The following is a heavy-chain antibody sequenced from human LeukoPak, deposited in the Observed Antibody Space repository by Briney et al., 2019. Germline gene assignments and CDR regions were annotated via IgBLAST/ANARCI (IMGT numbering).Heavy chain of an antibody. CDR2: ISSSSSYI. V-gene: IGHV3-21*01. CDR1: GFTFSSYS. J-gene: IGHJ6*04. D-gene: IGHD2-15*01. CDR3: ARELGYCSGGSCYPGVGMDV. Sequence: GGSLRLSCAASGFTFSSYSMNWVRQAPGKGLEWVSSISSSSSYIYYADSVKGRFTISIDNAKNSLYLQMNSLRAEDTAVYYCARELGYCSGGSCYPGVGMDVWGKGTTVTVSS.